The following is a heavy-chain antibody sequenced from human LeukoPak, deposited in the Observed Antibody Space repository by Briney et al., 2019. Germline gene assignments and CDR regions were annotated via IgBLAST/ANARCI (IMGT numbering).Heavy chain of an antibody. Sequence: GGSLRLSCAASGFTFNNYAMNWFRQAPGKGLEWVSGISGFGGSTYYAPSVKGRLTISRDNFGNMLYLHLDSLRVEDTAIYYCARRSGSSWSSFDYWGQGALVTVSS. CDR3: ARRSGSSWSSFDY. CDR2: ISGFGGST. J-gene: IGHJ4*02. CDR1: GFTFNNYA. D-gene: IGHD6-13*01. V-gene: IGHV3-23*01.